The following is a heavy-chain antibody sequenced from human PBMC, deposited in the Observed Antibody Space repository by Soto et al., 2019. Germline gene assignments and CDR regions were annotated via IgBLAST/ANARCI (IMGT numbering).Heavy chain of an antibody. CDR3: ARVWEGDEPCFDY. J-gene: IGHJ4*02. CDR1: GGSISSGGYY. V-gene: IGHV4-31*03. Sequence: QVQLQESGPGLVKPSQTLSLTCTVSGGSISSGGYYWSWIRQHPGKGLEWIGYIYYSGSTYYNPSLKIRVTISVDTSKNQSSLKLSSVTAADTAVYYCARVWEGDEPCFDYWGQGTLVTVSS. CDR2: IYYSGST. D-gene: IGHD1-26*01.